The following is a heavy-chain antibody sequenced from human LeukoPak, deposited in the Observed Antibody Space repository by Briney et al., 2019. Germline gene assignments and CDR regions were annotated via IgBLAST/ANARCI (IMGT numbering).Heavy chain of an antibody. CDR3: AKGGSGWPRALDY. CDR1: GFTFSSYW. CDR2: IKQDGSKK. D-gene: IGHD6-19*01. Sequence: GGSLRLSCAASGFTFSSYWMSWVRQAPGKGLEWVANIKQDGSKKYYVDSVKGRFTISRDDSRNTLYLQMNNLRDDDTAVYYCAKGGSGWPRALDYWGQGTLVTVSS. J-gene: IGHJ4*02. V-gene: IGHV3-7*03.